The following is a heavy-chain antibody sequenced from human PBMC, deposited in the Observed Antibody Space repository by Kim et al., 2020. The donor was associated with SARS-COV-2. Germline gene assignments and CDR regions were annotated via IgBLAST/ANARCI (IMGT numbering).Heavy chain of an antibody. J-gene: IGHJ5*02. Sequence: SQTLSLTCAISGDSVSSNSAAWNWIRQSPSRGLEWLGRTYYRSKWYNDYAVSVKSRITINPDTSKNQFSLQLNSVTPEDTAVYYCARDLVYSSGWFRNWFDPWGQGTLVTVSS. V-gene: IGHV6-1*01. CDR1: GDSVSSNSAA. CDR3: ARDLVYSSGWFRNWFDP. CDR2: TYYRSKWYN. D-gene: IGHD6-19*01.